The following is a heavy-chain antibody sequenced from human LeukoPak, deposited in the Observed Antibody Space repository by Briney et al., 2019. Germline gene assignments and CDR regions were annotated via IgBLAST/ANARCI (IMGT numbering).Heavy chain of an antibody. CDR1: GGSISSGGYY. J-gene: IGHJ4*02. Sequence: SQTLSLTCTVSGGSISSGGYYWSWIRQHPGKGLEWIGHIYYSGSTYYNPSLKSRVTISVDTSKNQFSLKLSSVTAADTAVYYCNRYSSGWYSDYWGQGTPVTVSS. V-gene: IGHV4-31*03. CDR3: NRYSSGWYSDY. D-gene: IGHD6-19*01. CDR2: IYYSGST.